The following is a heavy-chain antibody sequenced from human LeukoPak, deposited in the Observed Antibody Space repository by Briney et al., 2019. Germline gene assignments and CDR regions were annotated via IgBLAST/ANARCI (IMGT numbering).Heavy chain of an antibody. V-gene: IGHV3-74*03. Sequence: PGGSLRLSCVASGSPFSDSWMHWVRQTPGKGLLWVSLITTDGSNRTYADSVKGRFTISIDNARNTLYLRMNSLRVEDTAVYYCARDRHYAMDAWGQGTTVTVSS. CDR2: ITTDGSNR. J-gene: IGHJ6*02. CDR1: GSPFSDSW. CDR3: ARDRHYAMDA.